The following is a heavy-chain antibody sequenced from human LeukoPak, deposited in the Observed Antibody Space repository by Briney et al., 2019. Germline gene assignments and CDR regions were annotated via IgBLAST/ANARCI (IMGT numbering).Heavy chain of an antibody. Sequence: GGSLRLSCAASGFTFSSYAMSWVRQAPGKGLEWVSAISGSGGSTYYADSVKGRFTISRDNSKITLYLQMNSLRAEDTAVYYCAKDRTTYYDFWSGYYSGGFDYWGQGTLVTVSS. CDR3: AKDRTTYYDFWSGYYSGGFDY. V-gene: IGHV3-23*01. D-gene: IGHD3-3*01. CDR2: ISGSGGST. CDR1: GFTFSSYA. J-gene: IGHJ4*02.